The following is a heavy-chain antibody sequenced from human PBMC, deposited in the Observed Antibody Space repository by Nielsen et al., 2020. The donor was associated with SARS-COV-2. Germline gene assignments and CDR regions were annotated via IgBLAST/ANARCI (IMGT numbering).Heavy chain of an antibody. CDR1: GFTFSSYA. CDR2: ISGSGGST. D-gene: IGHD1-26*01. Sequence: GESLKISCAASGFTFSSYAMSWVRQAPGKGLEWVSAISGSGGSTYYADSVKGRFTISRDNSKNTLYLQMNSLRAEDTAVYYCAKDRRGSYYGPFDYWGQGTLVTVSS. CDR3: AKDRRGSYYGPFDY. V-gene: IGHV3-23*01. J-gene: IGHJ4*02.